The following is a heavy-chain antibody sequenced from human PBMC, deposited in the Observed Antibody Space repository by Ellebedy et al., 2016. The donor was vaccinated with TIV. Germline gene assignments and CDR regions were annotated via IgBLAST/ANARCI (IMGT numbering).Heavy chain of an antibody. CDR2: IYYSGST. V-gene: IGHV4-59*13. CDR3: ARRRHCSSTSCYGNWFNP. Sequence: SETLSLXXTVSGGSISSYYWSWIRQPPGKGLEWIGYIYYSGSTNYNPSLKSRVTISVDTSKNQFSLKLSSVTAADTAVYYCARRRHCSSTSCYGNWFNPWGQGTLVTVSS. CDR1: GGSISSYY. D-gene: IGHD2-2*01. J-gene: IGHJ5*02.